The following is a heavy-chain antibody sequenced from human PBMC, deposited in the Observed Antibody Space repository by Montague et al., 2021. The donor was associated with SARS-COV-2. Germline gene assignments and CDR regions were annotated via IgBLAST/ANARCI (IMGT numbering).Heavy chain of an antibody. Sequence: SETLSLTCTVSGGSISSPDYYWGWIRQSPGKGLEWIGSISYTGRTYYNPSLRSRVSFSMDTSKNHFSLSLSSVTVADTAVYFCARQLPSYCATNKCYPYYFDGWGRGTTVTVSS. CDR2: ISYTGRT. CDR3: ARQLPSYCATNKCYPYYFDG. J-gene: IGHJ6*03. D-gene: IGHD2-8*01. CDR1: GGSISSPDYY. V-gene: IGHV4-39*01.